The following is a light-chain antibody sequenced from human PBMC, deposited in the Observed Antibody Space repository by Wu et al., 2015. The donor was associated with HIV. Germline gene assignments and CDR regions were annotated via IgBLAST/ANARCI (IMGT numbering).Light chain of an antibody. CDR2: GAS. J-gene: IGKJ2*01. CDR3: QQYNNWPPYT. Sequence: EIVMTQSPATLSVSPGERATLSCRASQSVSNYLAWYQQKPGQAPRLLIYGASTRATGIPARFSGGGSGTEFTLTISSMQSEDFAVYYCQQYNNWPPYTFGQGTKLEIK. V-gene: IGKV3-15*01. CDR1: QSVSNY.